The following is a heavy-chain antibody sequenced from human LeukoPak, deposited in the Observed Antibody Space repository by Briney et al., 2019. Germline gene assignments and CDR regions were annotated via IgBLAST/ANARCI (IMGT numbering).Heavy chain of an antibody. Sequence: GGSLRLSCAASGFTFSSYAMRWVRQAPGKGLEWVSAISGSGGSTYYADSVKGRFTISRDNSKNTLYLQMNSLRAEDTAVYYCAKDYDYDFWSGTVIYGMDVWGQGTAVTVSS. CDR3: AKDYDYDFWSGTVIYGMDV. CDR2: ISGSGGST. V-gene: IGHV3-23*01. CDR1: GFTFSSYA. J-gene: IGHJ6*02. D-gene: IGHD3-3*01.